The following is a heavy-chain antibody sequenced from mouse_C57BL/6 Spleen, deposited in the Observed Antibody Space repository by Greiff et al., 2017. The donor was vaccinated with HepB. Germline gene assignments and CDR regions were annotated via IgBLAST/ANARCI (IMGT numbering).Heavy chain of an antibody. CDR2: IGPGSGST. D-gene: IGHD1-1*01. J-gene: IGHJ3*01. V-gene: IGHV1-77*01. CDR1: GYTFTDYY. Sequence: QVQLQQSGAELVKPGASVKISCKASGYTFTDYYINWVKQRPGQGLEWIGKIGPGSGSTYYNEKFKGKATLTADKSSSTAYMQLSSLTSEDSAVYFCAKEDYYGSSYEFAYWGQGTLVTVSA. CDR3: AKEDYYGSSYEFAY.